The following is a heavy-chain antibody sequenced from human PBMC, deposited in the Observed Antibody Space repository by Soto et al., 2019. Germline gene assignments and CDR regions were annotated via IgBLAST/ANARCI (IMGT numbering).Heavy chain of an antibody. J-gene: IGHJ4*02. CDR3: ARRPRYYGGTSGSSGPIDI. V-gene: IGHV4-39*01. CDR2: IYYRGTT. CDR1: GGSINSSPYY. D-gene: IGHD3-3*01. Sequence: QLQLQESGPGLVKPSETLSLSCTVSGGSINSSPYYWGWFRQPPGKGLEWIGNIYYRGTTYYNPSLKSRVTMSVDTSKNQFSLKLSSVTAADTAVYYCARRPRYYGGTSGSSGPIDIWGQGTLVTVSS.